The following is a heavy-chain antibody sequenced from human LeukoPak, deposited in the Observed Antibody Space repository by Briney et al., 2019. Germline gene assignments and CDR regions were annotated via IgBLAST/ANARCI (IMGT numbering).Heavy chain of an antibody. CDR3: AKVLGITMIVFRY. V-gene: IGHV3-23*01. CDR2: ISGSGGST. CDR1: GFTFSSYA. Sequence: GGSQTLSCAASGFTFSSYAMSWVRQAPGKGLEWVSAISGSGGSTYYADSVKGRFTISRDNSKNTLYLQMNSLRAEDTAVYYCAKVLGITMIVFRYWGQGTLVTVSS. J-gene: IGHJ4*02. D-gene: IGHD3-22*01.